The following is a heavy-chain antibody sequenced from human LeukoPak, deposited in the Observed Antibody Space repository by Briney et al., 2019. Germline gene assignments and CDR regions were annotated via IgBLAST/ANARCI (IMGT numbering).Heavy chain of an antibody. CDR3: ARPFLAGGYYMDV. D-gene: IGHD2/OR15-2a*01. CDR1: GFTFSSYG. Sequence: PGGSLRLSCAASGFTFSSYGMSWVRQAPGKGLGWVSAISGSGGSTYYADSVKGRFTISRDNSKNTLYLQMNSLRADDTAVYYCARPFLAGGYYMDVWGKGTTVSVSS. J-gene: IGHJ6*03. V-gene: IGHV3-23*01. CDR2: ISGSGGST.